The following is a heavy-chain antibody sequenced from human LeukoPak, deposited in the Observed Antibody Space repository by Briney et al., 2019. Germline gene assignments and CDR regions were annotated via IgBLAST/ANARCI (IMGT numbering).Heavy chain of an antibody. J-gene: IGHJ1*01. CDR1: GYSFTSYW. CDR2: IYPGDSDT. D-gene: IGHD3-22*01. V-gene: IGHV5-51*01. CDR3: ATPLTMRDLDFQH. Sequence: GEXLKISFKGSGYSFTSYWIGWVRQMPGKGVEWMGIIYPGDSDTRYSASFQGQVTISADKSISTAYLQWSSLKASDTAMYYCATPLTMRDLDFQHWGQGTLVTVSS.